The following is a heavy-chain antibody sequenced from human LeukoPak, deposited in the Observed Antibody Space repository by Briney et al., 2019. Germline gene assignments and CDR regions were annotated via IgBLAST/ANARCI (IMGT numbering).Heavy chain of an antibody. CDR1: GLTFSSYA. CDR3: AKDQGYCSGGSCYP. CDR2: ISGSGGST. Sequence: GGSLRLSCAASGLTFSSYAMSWVRQAPGKGLEWVSAISGSGGSTYYADSVKGRFTISRDNSKNTLYLQMNSLRAEDTAVYYCAKDQGYCSGGSCYPWGQGTLVTVSS. D-gene: IGHD2-15*01. J-gene: IGHJ5*02. V-gene: IGHV3-23*01.